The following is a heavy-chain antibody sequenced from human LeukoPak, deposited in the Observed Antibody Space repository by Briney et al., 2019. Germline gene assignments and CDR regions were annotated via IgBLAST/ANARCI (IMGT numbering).Heavy chain of an antibody. CDR1: GFTVSDNY. D-gene: IGHD2-8*01. CDR3: AKGGNGALDY. V-gene: IGHV3-53*01. Sequence: GGSLRLSCAASGFTVSDNYMTWVRQAPGKGLDWVSVIYSGAGSYYADSVKGRFTISRDNSKNTVYLQMNSLRDEDTAIYYCAKGGNGALDYWGRGTLVTVSS. CDR2: IYSGAGS. J-gene: IGHJ4*02.